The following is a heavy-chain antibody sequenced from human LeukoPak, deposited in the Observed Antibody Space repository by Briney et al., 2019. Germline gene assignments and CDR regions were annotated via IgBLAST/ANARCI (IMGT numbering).Heavy chain of an antibody. V-gene: IGHV1-69*13. CDR3: ARSQGYSYGSSC. CDR1: GGSFGRYA. J-gene: IGHJ4*02. CDR2: IVPILGTA. D-gene: IGHD5-18*01. Sequence: ASVKVSCKAPGGSFGRYAISWVRQAPGQGLEWMGGIVPILGTANYAQKFQGRVTITADDSTGTAYMELTSLRSADTAVYYCARSQGYSYGSSCWGQGTLVTVSS.